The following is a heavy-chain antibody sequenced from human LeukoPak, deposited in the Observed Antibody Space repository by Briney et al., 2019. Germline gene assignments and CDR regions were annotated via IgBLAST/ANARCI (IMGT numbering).Heavy chain of an antibody. V-gene: IGHV3-33*01. J-gene: IGHJ3*02. CDR1: GFTFSAYG. Sequence: GRSLRLSCAASGFTFSAYGMHWVRQAPGKGLDWVAVIWYDGSNIYYADSVKGRFTISRDNSKNTLYLQMNSLRAEDTAVYYCARDRVQIRIVGSRDAFDIWGQGTMVTVSS. CDR2: IWYDGSNI. CDR3: ARDRVQIRIVGSRDAFDI. D-gene: IGHD1-26*01.